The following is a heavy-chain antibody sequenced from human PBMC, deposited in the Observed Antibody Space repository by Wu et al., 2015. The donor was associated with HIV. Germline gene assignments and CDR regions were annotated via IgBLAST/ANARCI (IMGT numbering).Heavy chain of an antibody. D-gene: IGHD3-22*01. J-gene: IGHJ3*02. Sequence: QVQLVQSGAEVKKPGSSVTVSCKASGGTFSRYSISWVRQAPGQGLEWIGRIIPVSGTTISAQKFQGRVTITADESTSTQSTNTAYMEMSSLRSEDTAVYYCARDPGYYDSSGYLPGGGAFDIWGQGTMVTVSS. CDR3: ARDPGYYDSSGYLPGGGAFDI. CDR1: GGTFSRYS. V-gene: IGHV1-69*13. CDR2: IIPVSGTT.